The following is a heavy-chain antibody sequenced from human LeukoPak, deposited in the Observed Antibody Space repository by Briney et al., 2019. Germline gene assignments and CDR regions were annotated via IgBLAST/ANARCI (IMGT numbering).Heavy chain of an antibody. CDR1: GYTFTSSD. CDR3: ARGKRRGYSGYDPLDY. CDR2: INPNSGNT. V-gene: IGHV1-8*01. D-gene: IGHD5-12*01. J-gene: IGHJ4*02. Sequence: ASVKVSCKASGYTFTSSDINWVRQATGQGLEWMGWINPNSGNTGYAQKFQGRVTMTRNTSISTAYMELSSLRSEDTAVYYCARGKRRGYSGYDPLDYWGQGTLVTVSS.